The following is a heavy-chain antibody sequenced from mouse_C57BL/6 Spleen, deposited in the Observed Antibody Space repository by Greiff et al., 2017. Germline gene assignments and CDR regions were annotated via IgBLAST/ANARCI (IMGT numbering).Heavy chain of an antibody. Sequence: VQLQQSGPELVKPGASVKISCKASGYAFSSSWMNWVKQRPGKGLEWIGRIYPGDGDTNYNGKFKGKATLTADKSSSTAYMQLSSLTSEDSAVYFCARGEVYGNFYYAMDYWGQGTSVTVAS. CDR1: GYAFSSSW. CDR2: IYPGDGDT. CDR3: ARGEVYGNFYYAMDY. J-gene: IGHJ4*01. D-gene: IGHD2-1*01. V-gene: IGHV1-82*01.